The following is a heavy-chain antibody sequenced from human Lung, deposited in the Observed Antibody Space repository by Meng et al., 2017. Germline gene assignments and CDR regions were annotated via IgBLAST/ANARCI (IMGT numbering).Heavy chain of an antibody. J-gene: IGHJ4*02. D-gene: IGHD2-15*01. Sequence: QLQLQESGSGLDKPSQPLSLTSAGSGGPISSGGYSWSWIRQPPGKGLEWIGYISHSGSTYYNPSLKNRVTISVDRSKNQFSLRLTSVTAAYTTVYSTARSGYSSDSSCYCSFDSWGQGTLVTVSS. V-gene: IGHV4-30-2*01. CDR3: ARSGYSSDSSCYCSFDS. CDR1: GGPISSGGYS. CDR2: ISHSGST.